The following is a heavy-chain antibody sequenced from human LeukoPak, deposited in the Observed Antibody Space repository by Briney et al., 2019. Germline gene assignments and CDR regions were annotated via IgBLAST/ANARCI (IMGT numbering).Heavy chain of an antibody. V-gene: IGHV3-21*01. D-gene: IGHD3-9*01. CDR1: GPSITTYM. CDR2: ISDRSGHI. J-gene: IGHJ4*02. Sequence: GGSLRLSCAASGPSITTYMMNWVRQAPGKGLEWVSSISDRSGHIYYADSVKGRFTISRDNAKNSLSLQMSSLRVEDTAVYYCAKSILTGFDYWGQGTLVTVSS. CDR3: AKSILTGFDY.